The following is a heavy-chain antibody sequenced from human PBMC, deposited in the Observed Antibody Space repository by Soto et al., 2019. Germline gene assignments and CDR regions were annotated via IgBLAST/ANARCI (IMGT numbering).Heavy chain of an antibody. Sequence: PGGALRLSCTASGFTFCDYAMSWFRQAPGEGVEWVGFIRSKAYGGTTHYAASVKGRFTISRDDSKSIAYLQMNSLKTEDTAVYYCSTNYYDSSGYDNWFDPWGQGTLVTVSS. CDR3: STNYYDSSGYDNWFDP. J-gene: IGHJ5*02. V-gene: IGHV3-49*03. CDR1: GFTFCDYA. CDR2: IRSKAYGGTT. D-gene: IGHD3-22*01.